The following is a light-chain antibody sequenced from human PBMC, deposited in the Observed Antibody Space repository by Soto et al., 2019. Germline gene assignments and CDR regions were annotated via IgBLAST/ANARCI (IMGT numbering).Light chain of an antibody. CDR1: SSDVGGHNF. V-gene: IGLV2-8*01. CDR2: EVI. J-gene: IGLJ2*01. Sequence: QSVLTQPPSASGSPGQSVTISCTGTSSDVGGHNFVSWYQQHPGKAPKLVIYEVIKRPSGVPDRFSGSKSGNTASLTVSGLQAEDEADYFCAAWDDSLRAPVFGGGTKVTVL. CDR3: AAWDDSLRAPV.